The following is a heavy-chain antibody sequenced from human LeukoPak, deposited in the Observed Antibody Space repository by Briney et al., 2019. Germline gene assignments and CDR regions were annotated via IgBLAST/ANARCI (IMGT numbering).Heavy chain of an antibody. CDR3: ARAVRSSGSHVFDI. D-gene: IGHD6-19*01. CDR1: GDGVSSNNAA. CDR2: TYYRSKWYN. Sequence: KPSQTLSLTCAISGDGVSSNNAAWNWIRQSPSRGLEWLGRTYYRSKWYNDYAESLKSRITINPDTSMNQFSLQLNSVTPEDTAVYYCARAVRSSGSHVFDIWGQGTMVTVSS. V-gene: IGHV6-1*01. J-gene: IGHJ3*02.